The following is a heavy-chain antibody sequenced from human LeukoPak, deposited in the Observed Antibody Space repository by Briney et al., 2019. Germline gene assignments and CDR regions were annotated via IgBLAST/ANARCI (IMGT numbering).Heavy chain of an antibody. D-gene: IGHD2-2*01. CDR1: GGSISSSSYY. CDR2: IYFIGST. J-gene: IGHJ6*03. V-gene: IGHV4-39*07. CDR3: ARDIVVVPAATPPIEEYYYYYMDV. Sequence: PSETLSLTCTVSGGSISSSSYYWGGIRQPPGKGLEWIGSIYFIGSTYYNPSLKSRVTISVDTSKNQFSLKLSSVTAADTAVYYCARDIVVVPAATPPIEEYYYYYMDVWGKGTTVTVSS.